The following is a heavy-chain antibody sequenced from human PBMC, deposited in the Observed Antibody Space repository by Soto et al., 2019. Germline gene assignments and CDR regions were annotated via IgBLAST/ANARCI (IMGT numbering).Heavy chain of an antibody. CDR1: GYIFTTYG. D-gene: IGHD3-22*01. J-gene: IGHJ4*02. CDR2: ISANNGNT. V-gene: IGHV1-18*01. Sequence: ASVKVSCKASGYIFTTYGISWVRQAPGQGLEWMGWISANNGNTYYAQKFQGRVTMTTDTSTSTVYMELSSLRSEDTAVYYCAIAVVVMVVDYWGQGTLVTVSS. CDR3: AIAVVVMVVDY.